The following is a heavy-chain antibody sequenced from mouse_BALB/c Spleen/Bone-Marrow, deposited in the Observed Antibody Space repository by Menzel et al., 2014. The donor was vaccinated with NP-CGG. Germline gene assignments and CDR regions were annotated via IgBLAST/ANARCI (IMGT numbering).Heavy chain of an antibody. D-gene: IGHD1-1*01. J-gene: IGHJ4*01. V-gene: IGHV1S82*01. CDR2: LHLSDSES. CDR3: ARKWPYHYGSRGDGLDY. CDR1: GYSFTSYW. Sequence: QVQLQQSGAELVRPGASVKLSCKASGYSFTSYWMSWVKQRPGQGLEWIGMLHLSDSESRLNQKFKDKATLTVDKSSSTAYMQLSSPASEDSAVYYCARKWPYHYGSRGDGLDYWGQGTSVTVSS.